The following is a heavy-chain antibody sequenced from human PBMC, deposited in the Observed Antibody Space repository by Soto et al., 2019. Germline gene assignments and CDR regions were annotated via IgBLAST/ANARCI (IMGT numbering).Heavy chain of an antibody. CDR3: AKDSKRRDGYTIGDDAFDI. Sequence: QPGGSLRLSCAASGFTFSSYGMHWVRQAPGKGLEWVAVISYDGSNKYYADSVKGRFTISRDNSKNTLYLQMNSLRAEDTAVYYCAKDSKRRDGYTIGDDAFDIWGQGTMVTVSS. V-gene: IGHV3-30*18. J-gene: IGHJ3*02. D-gene: IGHD5-12*01. CDR1: GFTFSSYG. CDR2: ISYDGSNK.